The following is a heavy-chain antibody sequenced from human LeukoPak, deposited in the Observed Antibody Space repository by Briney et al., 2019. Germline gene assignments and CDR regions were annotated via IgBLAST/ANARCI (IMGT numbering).Heavy chain of an antibody. CDR3: VTAVSGHGSYHH. D-gene: IGHD3-10*01. CDR1: GGSITNYY. Sequence: SETLSLTCTVSGGSITNYYWNWIRQPPGKGLEWIGYVFYTGSTNYNPSLKSRVTISVDTSKNQFSLKLTSVNAADTAIYYCVTAVSGHGSYHHWGQGTLVTVSS. J-gene: IGHJ1*01. CDR2: VFYTGST. V-gene: IGHV4-59*01.